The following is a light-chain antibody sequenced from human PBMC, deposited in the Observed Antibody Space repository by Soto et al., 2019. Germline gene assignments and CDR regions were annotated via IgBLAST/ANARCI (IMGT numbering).Light chain of an antibody. J-gene: IGKJ1*01. CDR3: QQYYNWPPWT. Sequence: EIVMTQSPATLSVSPGARAPLSCRASQSVSSNLAWYQQKPGQAPRLLIYGASTRATGIPARFSGSGSGTEFTLTISSLQPEDSAVYYCQQYYNWPPWTFGQGTKVDIK. V-gene: IGKV3-15*01. CDR2: GAS. CDR1: QSVSSN.